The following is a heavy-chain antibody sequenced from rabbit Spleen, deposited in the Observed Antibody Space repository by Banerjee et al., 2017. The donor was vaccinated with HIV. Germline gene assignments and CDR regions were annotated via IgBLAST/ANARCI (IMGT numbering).Heavy chain of an antibody. CDR3: ARSNSGWGVTYFNL. J-gene: IGHJ4*01. V-gene: IGHV1S45*01. CDR1: GFSFSSGYY. CDR2: IWTRRPSTN. D-gene: IGHD4-1*01. Sequence: QQQLVESGGGLVRPGASLTLTCKASGFSFSSGYYISWVRQAPGKGLEWIACIWTRRPSTNYYASWAKGRFTISKTSSTTVTLQMTSLTAADTATYFCARSNSGWGVTYFNLWGPGTLVTVS.